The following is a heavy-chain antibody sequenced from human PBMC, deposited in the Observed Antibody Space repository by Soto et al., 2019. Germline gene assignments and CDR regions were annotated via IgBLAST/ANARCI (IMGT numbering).Heavy chain of an antibody. Sequence: SETLSLTCTVSGGSISSYYWSWIRQPPGKGLEWIGYIYYSGSTNYNPSLKSRVTISVDTSKNQFSLKLSSVTAADTAVYYCARGGGAITMVRGVMEYYFDYWGQGTLVTVSS. J-gene: IGHJ4*02. CDR1: GGSISSYY. V-gene: IGHV4-59*01. D-gene: IGHD3-10*01. CDR2: IYYSGST. CDR3: ARGGGAITMVRGVMEYYFDY.